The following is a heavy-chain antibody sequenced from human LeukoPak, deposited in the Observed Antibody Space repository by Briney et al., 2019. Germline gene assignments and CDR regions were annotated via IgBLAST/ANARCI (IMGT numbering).Heavy chain of an antibody. Sequence: SETLSLTCTISGGSITDYYWNWIRQSAGKGLEWIGRKSVSGHTNYRSSLESRVTMSVDTSKNQFSLRLTSVTAADTAVYYCVRVSRIDYGANPEGDAWGKGITVIVSS. CDR2: KSVSGHT. D-gene: IGHD4/OR15-4a*01. V-gene: IGHV4-4*07. CDR1: GGSITDYY. CDR3: VRVSRIDYGANPEGDA. J-gene: IGHJ6*04.